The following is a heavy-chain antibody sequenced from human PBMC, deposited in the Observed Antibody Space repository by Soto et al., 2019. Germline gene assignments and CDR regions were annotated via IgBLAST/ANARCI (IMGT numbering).Heavy chain of an antibody. V-gene: IGHV4-30-2*01. D-gene: IGHD3-10*01. CDR3: ARVPGP. J-gene: IGHJ5*02. Sequence: SETLSLTCAVSGGSIISGGYSWSWIRQPPGKGLEWIGYIYHSGSTYYNPSLKSRVTISVDRSKNQFSLKLSSVTAADTAVYYARVPGPWGQGTLVTVSS. CDR2: IYHSGST. CDR1: GGSIISGGYS.